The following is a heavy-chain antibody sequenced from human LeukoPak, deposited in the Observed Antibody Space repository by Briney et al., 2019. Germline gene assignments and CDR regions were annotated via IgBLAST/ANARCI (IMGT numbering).Heavy chain of an antibody. D-gene: IGHD6-19*01. CDR2: VRSKGCGGTT. CDR3: TSQPKSSGCDPRGPLDY. Sequence: GGSLRLSCTGSGFTFGDYSMIWFRQAPGKGLEWVGFVRSKGCGGTTEYSASVKGRFAISRDDSKSIAYLQMNGLNTEDTAFYYCTSQPKSSGCDPRGPLDYWGQGTLVTVSS. J-gene: IGHJ4*02. V-gene: IGHV3-49*03. CDR1: GFTFGDYS.